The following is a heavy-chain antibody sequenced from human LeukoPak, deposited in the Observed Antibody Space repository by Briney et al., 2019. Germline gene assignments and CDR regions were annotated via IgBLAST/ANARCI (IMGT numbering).Heavy chain of an antibody. D-gene: IGHD6-6*01. V-gene: IGHV1-69*04. J-gene: IGHJ4*02. CDR2: IIPILGIA. CDR1: GGTFSSYA. CDR3: ARSEVLSSSLWFDY. Sequence: ASVKVSCKASGGTFSSYAISWVRQAPGQGLECMGRIIPILGIANYAQKFQGRVTITADKSTSTAYMELRSLRSEDTAVYYCARSEVLSSSLWFDYWGQGTLVTVSS.